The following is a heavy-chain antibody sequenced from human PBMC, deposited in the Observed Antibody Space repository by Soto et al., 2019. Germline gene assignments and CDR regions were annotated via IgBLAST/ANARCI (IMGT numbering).Heavy chain of an antibody. D-gene: IGHD6-19*01. CDR2: INPNSGGT. V-gene: IGHV1-2*02. Sequence: ASVKVSCKASGYTFTGFYMHWVRQAPGQGLEWMGWINPNSGGTSYAQKFQGRVTMTRDTSISTVSMELNRLRSDDTAVYYCARDLAGDDYFDYWGQGTLVTVSS. J-gene: IGHJ4*02. CDR1: GYTFTGFY. CDR3: ARDLAGDDYFDY.